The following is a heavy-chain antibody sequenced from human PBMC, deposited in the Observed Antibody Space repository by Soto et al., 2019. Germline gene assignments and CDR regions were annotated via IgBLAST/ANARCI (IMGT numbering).Heavy chain of an antibody. CDR2: IIPFLGVT. Sequence: QVQLVQSGAEVKKPWSSVKVSCKASGGTFSPYTVNWVRQAPGQGLEWMGRIIPFLGVTNYAQKFQARVTLTADTSTTTAYMELSGLRFEDTAVYYCARDWESTVSTWSFGAFWGRGTLVTVSS. J-gene: IGHJ4*02. V-gene: IGHV1-69*08. CDR3: ARDWESTVSTWSFGAF. CDR1: GGTFSPYT. D-gene: IGHD3-10*01.